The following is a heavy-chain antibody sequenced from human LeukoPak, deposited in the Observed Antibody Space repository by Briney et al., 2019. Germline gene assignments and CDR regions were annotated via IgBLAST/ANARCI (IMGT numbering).Heavy chain of an antibody. V-gene: IGHV3-30*02. CDR1: GFNFNYCA. CDR2: IQYDGATK. Sequence: GGSLRLSCAASGFNFNYCAMHWVRQAPGKGLEWLAFIQYDGATKYYADSVKGRFTISRDNSKNTLNLQMNSLRAEDTAVYYCAKDPTHYRVWDYYETIGLSYWGQGTLVTVSS. D-gene: IGHD3-22*01. J-gene: IGHJ4*02. CDR3: AKDPTHYRVWDYYETIGLSY.